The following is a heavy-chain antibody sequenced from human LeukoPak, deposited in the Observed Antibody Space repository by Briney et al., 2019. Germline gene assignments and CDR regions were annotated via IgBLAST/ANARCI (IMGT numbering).Heavy chain of an antibody. CDR1: GYTFTSYA. CDR2: ISPTGGST. V-gene: IGHV1-46*01. J-gene: IGHJ5*02. CDR3: ARDNSVRDEAWWFYP. Sequence: ASVKVSCKASGYTFTSYAMNWVRQAPGQGPEWMGLISPTGGSTAYAQKFQGRVTLTRDMSTSTDYLELSSLRSEDTAVYYCARDNSVRDEAWWFYPWGQGTLVTVSS. D-gene: IGHD5-24*01.